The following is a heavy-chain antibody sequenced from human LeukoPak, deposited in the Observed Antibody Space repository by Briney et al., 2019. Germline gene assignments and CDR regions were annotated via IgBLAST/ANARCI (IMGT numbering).Heavy chain of an antibody. CDR2: IYHSGST. Sequence: PSETLSLTCSVSGYSISSGYYWGWIRQPPGKGLEWIGSIYHSGSTYYNPSLKSRVTISVDTSKNQFSLKLSSVAAADTAVYYCARQVTTPSFDYWGQGTLVTVSS. CDR1: GYSISSGYY. V-gene: IGHV4-38-2*02. CDR3: ARQVTTPSFDY. J-gene: IGHJ4*02. D-gene: IGHD4-11*01.